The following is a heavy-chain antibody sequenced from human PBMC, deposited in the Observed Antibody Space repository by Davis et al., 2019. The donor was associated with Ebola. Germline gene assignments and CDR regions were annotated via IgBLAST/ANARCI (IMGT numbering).Heavy chain of an antibody. V-gene: IGHV4-34*01. CDR2: INHSGST. CDR1: GFTFSSYW. CDR3: ARGSPYYYGSGARRRDHWFDP. J-gene: IGHJ5*02. Sequence: GSLRLSCAASGFTFSSYWMSWVRQAPGKGLEWIGEINHSGSTNYNPSLKSRVTISVDTSKNQFSLKLSSVTAADTAVYYCARGSPYYYGSGARRRDHWFDPWGQGTLVTVSS. D-gene: IGHD3-10*01.